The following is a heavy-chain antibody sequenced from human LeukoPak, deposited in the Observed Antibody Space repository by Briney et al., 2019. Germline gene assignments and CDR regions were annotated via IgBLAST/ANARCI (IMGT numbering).Heavy chain of an antibody. V-gene: IGHV4-39*01. Sequence: PSETLSLTCTVSGGSITSSSYYWGWIRRPPGKGLEWIGTIYYSGSTYYNPSLKSRVTISVDTSKNQFSLKLSSVTAADTAVYYCARLAGAGTLYYFDYWGQGTLVTVSS. CDR2: IYYSGST. D-gene: IGHD6-19*01. J-gene: IGHJ4*02. CDR1: GGSITSSSYY. CDR3: ARLAGAGTLYYFDY.